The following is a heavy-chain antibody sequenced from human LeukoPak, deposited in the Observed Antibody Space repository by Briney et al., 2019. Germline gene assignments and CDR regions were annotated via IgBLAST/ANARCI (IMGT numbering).Heavy chain of an antibody. CDR1: GGSISSGSYY. CDR2: IYTSGST. D-gene: IGHD2-2*02. CDR3: ASGYCSSTSCYTGPLWY. J-gene: IGHJ4*02. Sequence: PSETLSLTCTVSGGSISSGSYYWSWIRQPAGKGLEWIGRIYTSGSTNYNPSLKSRVTISVDTSKNQFSLKLSSVTAADTAVYYCASGYCSSTSCYTGPLWYWGQGTLVTVSS. V-gene: IGHV4-61*02.